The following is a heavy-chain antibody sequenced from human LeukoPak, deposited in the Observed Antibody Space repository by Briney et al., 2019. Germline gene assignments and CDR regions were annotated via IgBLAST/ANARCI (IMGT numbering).Heavy chain of an antibody. J-gene: IGHJ4*02. V-gene: IGHV4-38-2*02. CDR3: ARHPTSIATAGNFDY. Sequence: SETLSLTCTVSGYSISSGYYWGWIRQPPGKRLEWIGSIYPSGSTFYNPSLKSRVTMSADTSRNQFSLKLNSMTAADTAVYYCARHPTSIATAGNFDYWGQGTLVTVSS. D-gene: IGHD6-13*01. CDR1: GYSISSGYY. CDR2: IYPSGST.